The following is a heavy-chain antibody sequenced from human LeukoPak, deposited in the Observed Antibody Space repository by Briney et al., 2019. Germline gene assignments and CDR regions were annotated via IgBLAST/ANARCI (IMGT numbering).Heavy chain of an antibody. J-gene: IGHJ4*02. CDR2: ISAYNGNT. CDR1: GYTFTSYG. D-gene: IGHD3-3*01. Sequence: ASVKVSCKASGYTFTSYGISWVRQAPGQGLEWMGWISAYNGNTNYAQKLQGRVTMTTDTSTSTAYMELRSLRSDDTAVYYCARARITIFGVVYPPDYWGQGTLVTVSS. V-gene: IGHV1-18*01. CDR3: ARARITIFGVVYPPDY.